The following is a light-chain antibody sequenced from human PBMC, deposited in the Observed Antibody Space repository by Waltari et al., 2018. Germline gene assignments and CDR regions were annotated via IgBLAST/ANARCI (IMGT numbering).Light chain of an antibody. CDR2: DVS. J-gene: IGLJ2*01. V-gene: IGLV2-14*03. CDR1: SSAIGAYNF. Sequence: QSALTQPASVSGSPGQSITISCTGSSSAIGAYNFVSWYQQHPGKAPQLMIYDVSNRPSGVSNRFSGSKSGNTASLTIYGLQVEDEADYFCSSYTTTNIVVFGGGTELTVL. CDR3: SSYTTTNIVV.